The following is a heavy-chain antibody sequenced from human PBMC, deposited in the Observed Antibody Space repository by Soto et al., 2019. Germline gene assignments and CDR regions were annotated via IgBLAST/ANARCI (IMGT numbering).Heavy chain of an antibody. CDR2: LGGGDK. V-gene: IGHV3-23*01. CDR3: TKDRHPDGIWTFDF. CDR1: GFTFGTYT. D-gene: IGHD3-9*01. Sequence: GGSLRLSCAASGFTFGTYTMNWVRQAPGKGLEWVSALGGGDKKYAESVKDRRTITRDDSKNILLLQMNSLRDEDSAIYYCTKDRHPDGIWTFDFWGQGTLVTVSS. J-gene: IGHJ4*02.